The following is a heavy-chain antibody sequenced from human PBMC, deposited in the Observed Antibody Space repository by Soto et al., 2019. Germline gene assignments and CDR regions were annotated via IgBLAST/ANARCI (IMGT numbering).Heavy chain of an antibody. V-gene: IGHV4-4*07. CDR2: IYTSGST. D-gene: IGHD3-3*01. J-gene: IGHJ6*02. CDR1: GGSISSYY. CDR3: ARDYWYYDFWSGYYSNYYYGMDV. Sequence: SETLSLTCTVSGGSISSYYWSWIRQPAGKGLEWIGRIYTSGSTNYNPSLKSRVTMSVDTSKNQFYLKLSSVTAADTAVYYCARDYWYYDFWSGYYSNYYYGMDVWGQGTTVTVSS.